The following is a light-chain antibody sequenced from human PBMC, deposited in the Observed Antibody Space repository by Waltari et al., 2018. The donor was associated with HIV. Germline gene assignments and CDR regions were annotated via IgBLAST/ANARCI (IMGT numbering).Light chain of an antibody. V-gene: IGLV1-44*01. CDR2: SSK. J-gene: IGLJ2*01. Sequence: QSVLTQPPSASGTPGQRVTISCSGGASTIGTNPVQWYQHFPGTAPKLLIYSSKQVASGVPDRFSASKSGTSASLTISGLQSEDEAHYFCATWDDTGDGPVVFGRGTKVTVI. CDR3: ATWDDTGDGPVV. CDR1: ASTIGTNP.